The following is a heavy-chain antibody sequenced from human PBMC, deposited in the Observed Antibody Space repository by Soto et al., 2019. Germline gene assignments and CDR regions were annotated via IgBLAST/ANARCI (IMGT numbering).Heavy chain of an antibody. D-gene: IGHD2-2*01. CDR1: GFTFSSYG. CDR3: ARGGGKAAAIDY. CDR2: IWYDGGNK. V-gene: IGHV3-33*01. J-gene: IGHJ4*02. Sequence: QVQVVESGGGVVQPGRSLRLSCAASGFTFSSYGMHWVRQAPGKGLEWVAIIWYDGGNKYYADSMKGRFTISRDNSKNMEYLQVNSLRVEDTAVYYCARGGGKAAAIDYWGQGTLVTVSS.